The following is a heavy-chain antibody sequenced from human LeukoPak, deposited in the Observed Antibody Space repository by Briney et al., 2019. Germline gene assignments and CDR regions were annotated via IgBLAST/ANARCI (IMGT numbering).Heavy chain of an antibody. J-gene: IGHJ5*02. V-gene: IGHV4-39*01. D-gene: IGHD3-10*01. CDR3: ARHARVRGVQRWFDP. CDR1: GGSISSSSYY. CDR2: IYYSGST. Sequence: SETLSLTCTVSGGSISSSSYYWGWIRQPPGKGLEWIGSIYYSGSTYYNPSLKSRVTISVDTSKNQFSLKLSSVTAADTAVYYCARHARVRGVQRWFDPWGQGTLVTVSS.